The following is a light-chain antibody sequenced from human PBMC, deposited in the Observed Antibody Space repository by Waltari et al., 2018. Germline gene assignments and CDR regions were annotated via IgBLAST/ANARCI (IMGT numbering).Light chain of an antibody. Sequence: DIVMTQSPDSLAVSLGERATINCKSSQSVLYSSNHNNYLAWYQQKPGQPPKLLFYWSSPRESGVPDRFSGSGSGTDFTLTISSLQAEDVAVYYCQQYYNTPYTFGQGTKLEIK. CDR3: QQYYNTPYT. J-gene: IGKJ2*01. CDR2: WSS. CDR1: QSVLYSSNHNNY. V-gene: IGKV4-1*01.